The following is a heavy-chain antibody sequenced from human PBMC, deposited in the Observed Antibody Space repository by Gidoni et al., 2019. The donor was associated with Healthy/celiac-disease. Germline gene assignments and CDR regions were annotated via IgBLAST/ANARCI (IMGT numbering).Heavy chain of an antibody. CDR2: INAGNGNT. V-gene: IGHV1-3*01. Sequence: HVHLVQSGAEVKKPGASVKVSSKASAYTFTSYAMHWVRQAPGQRLEWMGWINAGNGNTKYSQKFQGRVTITRDTSASTAYMELSSLRSEDTAVYYCARVPSSGYIDYWGQGTLVTVSS. CDR1: AYTFTSYA. D-gene: IGHD3-22*01. J-gene: IGHJ4*02. CDR3: ARVPSSGYIDY.